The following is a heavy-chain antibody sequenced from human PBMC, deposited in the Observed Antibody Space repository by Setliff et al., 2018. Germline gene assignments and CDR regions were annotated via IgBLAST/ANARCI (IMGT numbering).Heavy chain of an antibody. V-gene: IGHV3-7*01. CDR2: INQDGSGK. J-gene: IGHJ6*03. Sequence: AGGSLRLSCAASGFSFSGYYMSWVRQAPGRGLEWVANINQDGSGKYYADSVKGRFTISRDNSRNTLYLQMNSLRGEDTAVYYCARDPIGPFLCNMDGWGKGTTVTVSS. CDR3: ARDPIGPFLCNMDG. D-gene: IGHD3-16*01. CDR1: GFSFSGYY.